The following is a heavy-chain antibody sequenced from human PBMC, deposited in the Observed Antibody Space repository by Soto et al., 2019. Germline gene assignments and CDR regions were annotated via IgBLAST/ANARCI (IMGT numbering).Heavy chain of an antibody. Sequence: LRLSCAASGFTFDDYAMHWVRQAPGKGLEWVSGISWNSGSIGYADPVKGRFTISRDNAKNSLYLQMNSLRAEDTALYYCAKAVYYYGSGIDHGMDVWGQGTTVTVS. CDR1: GFTFDDYA. CDR3: AKAVYYYGSGIDHGMDV. J-gene: IGHJ6*02. D-gene: IGHD3-10*01. CDR2: ISWNSGSI. V-gene: IGHV3-9*01.